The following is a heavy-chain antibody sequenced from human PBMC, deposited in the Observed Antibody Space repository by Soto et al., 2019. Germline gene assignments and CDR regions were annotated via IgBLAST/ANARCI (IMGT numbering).Heavy chain of an antibody. J-gene: IGHJ6*03. CDR3: ASYWNWNLKYPYYYYYMDL. V-gene: IGHV4-39*01. D-gene: IGHD1-7*01. CDR2: IYYGRST. CDR1: DGTIRSRSYY. Sequence: SQPQPLTSTVSDGTIRSRSYYRGRIHKTPGKGLEGIGSIYYGRSTYYNPSLKSRVTISVDTSKTQFSLTLSSVTAADTAVYYCASYWNWNLKYPYYYYYMDLWGKGTTVTVSS.